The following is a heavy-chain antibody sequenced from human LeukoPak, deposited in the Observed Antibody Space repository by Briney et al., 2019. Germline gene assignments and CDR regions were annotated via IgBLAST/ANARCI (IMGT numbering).Heavy chain of an antibody. V-gene: IGHV3-49*03. Sequence: SLRLSCTASGFTFGDYAMSWFRQAPGKGLEWVGFIRSKAYGGTTEYAASVKGRFTISRDDSKSIAYLQMNSLKTEDTAVYYCTRDLENCSGGSCLDYWGQGTLVTVSS. CDR2: IRSKAYGGTT. CDR1: GFTFGDYA. J-gene: IGHJ4*02. CDR3: TRDLENCSGGSCLDY. D-gene: IGHD2-15*01.